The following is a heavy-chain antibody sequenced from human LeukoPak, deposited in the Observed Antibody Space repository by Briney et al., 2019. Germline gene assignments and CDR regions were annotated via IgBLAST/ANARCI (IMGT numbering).Heavy chain of an antibody. Sequence: QSGGSLRLSFAASGFTFSSYAMSWVRQAPGKGLEWVSAISGSGGSTYYADSVKGRFTISRDNSKNTLYLQMNSLRAEDTAVYYCAKGGHSSGHFDYWGQGTLVTVSS. CDR2: ISGSGGST. CDR3: AKGGHSSGHFDY. CDR1: GFTFSSYA. D-gene: IGHD6-19*01. J-gene: IGHJ4*02. V-gene: IGHV3-23*01.